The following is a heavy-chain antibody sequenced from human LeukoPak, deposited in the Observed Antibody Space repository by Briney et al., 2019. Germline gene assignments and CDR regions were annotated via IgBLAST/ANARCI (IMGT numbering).Heavy chain of an antibody. Sequence: SETLSLTCAVYGGSFSGYYWSWIRQPPGKGLEWIGEINHSGSTNYNPSLKSRVTISVDTSKNQFSLKLSSVTAADTAVYYCARLSSGDYVWGSYRYTSDYFDYWGQGTLVTVSS. CDR3: ARLSSGDYVWGSYRYTSDYFDY. CDR2: INHSGST. D-gene: IGHD3-16*02. J-gene: IGHJ4*02. V-gene: IGHV4-34*01. CDR1: GGSFSGYY.